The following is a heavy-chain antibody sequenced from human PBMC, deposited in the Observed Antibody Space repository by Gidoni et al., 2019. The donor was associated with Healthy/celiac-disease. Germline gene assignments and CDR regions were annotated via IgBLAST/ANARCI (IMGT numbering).Heavy chain of an antibody. V-gene: IGHV3-23*01. Sequence: EVQLFESGGGLVQPGGSLSLSCAASGLTFSSYAMSWVRQAPGQGLEWVSAISGSGGSTYYADSVKGRFTISRDNSKNTLYLQMNSLRAEDTAVYYCAKGAAVYGGNSEYYFDYWGQGTLVTVSS. CDR2: ISGSGGST. CDR3: AKGAAVYGGNSEYYFDY. CDR1: GLTFSSYA. J-gene: IGHJ4*02. D-gene: IGHD4-17*01.